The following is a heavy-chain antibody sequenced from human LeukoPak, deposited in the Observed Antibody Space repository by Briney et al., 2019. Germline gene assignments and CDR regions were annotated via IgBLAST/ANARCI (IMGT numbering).Heavy chain of an antibody. J-gene: IGHJ2*01. CDR1: GNSISSGDYY. V-gene: IGHV4-61*02. CDR2: IYTSGST. Sequence: SETLSLTCTVSGNSISSGDYYWGWIRQPAGKGLEWIGRIYTSGSTTYNPSLKSRVTMSVDTSKKQFSLKLSSVTAADTAVYYCARLTSSWYQDWYFDLWGRGTLVTVSS. CDR3: ARLTSSWYQDWYFDL. D-gene: IGHD6-13*01.